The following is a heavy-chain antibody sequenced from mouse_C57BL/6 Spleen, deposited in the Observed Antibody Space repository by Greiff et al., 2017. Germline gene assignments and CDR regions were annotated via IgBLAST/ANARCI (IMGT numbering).Heavy chain of an antibody. Sequence: VQLQQSGAELVRPGASVKLSCTASGFNIKDDYMHWVKQRPEQGLEWIGWIDPENGDTEYASKFQGKATITADTASNPAYLQLSSMTSEDTAVYYCTTLGLKTWCAYWGQGTLVTVSA. CDR1: GFNIKDDY. D-gene: IGHD1-3*01. CDR2: IDPENGDT. V-gene: IGHV14-4*01. J-gene: IGHJ3*01. CDR3: TTLGLKTWCAY.